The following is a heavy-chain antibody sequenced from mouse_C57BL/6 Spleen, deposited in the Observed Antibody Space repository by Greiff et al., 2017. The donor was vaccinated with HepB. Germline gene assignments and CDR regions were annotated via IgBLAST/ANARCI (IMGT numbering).Heavy chain of an antibody. Sequence: VKLMESGPELVKPGASVKISCKASGYAFSSSWMNWVKQRPGKGLEWIGRIYPGDGDTNYNGKFKGKATLTADKSSSTAYMQLSSLTSEDSAVYFCARSMASYYFDYWGQGTTLTVSS. CDR3: ARSMASYYFDY. J-gene: IGHJ2*01. CDR2: IYPGDGDT. D-gene: IGHD1-1*02. CDR1: GYAFSSSW. V-gene: IGHV1-82*01.